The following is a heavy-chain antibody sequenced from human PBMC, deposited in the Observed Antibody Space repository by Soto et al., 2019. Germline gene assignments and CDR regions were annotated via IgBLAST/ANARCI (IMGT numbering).Heavy chain of an antibody. J-gene: IGHJ6*02. CDR3: ARDWSYGGNSYYYYGMDV. V-gene: IGHV1-69*13. D-gene: IGHD1-26*01. CDR1: GGTFSSYA. CDR2: IIPIFGTA. Sequence: GASLKLSCKASGGTFSSYAISWVRQAPGQGLEWMGGIIPIFGTANYAQKFQGRVTITADESTSTAYMELSSLRSEDTAVYYCARDWSYGGNSYYYYGMDVWGQGTTVTVSS.